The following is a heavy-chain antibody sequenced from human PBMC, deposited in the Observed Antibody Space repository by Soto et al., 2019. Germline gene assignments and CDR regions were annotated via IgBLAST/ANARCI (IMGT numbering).Heavy chain of an antibody. D-gene: IGHD3-3*01. V-gene: IGHV1-2*02. CDR3: ARGGGVGVAGSAAFDM. Sequence: QLHLVQSGAVVKKPGASVTVSCSASGYPVTAYYMHWVRQAPGRGLEWMGGINPATGAAKYTQTFQGRVTMTRETSTGTGLRELSGLTSEDTPVFYCARGGGVGVAGSAAFDMWGQGTLVTVSS. CDR2: INPATGAA. J-gene: IGHJ3*02. CDR1: GYPVTAYY.